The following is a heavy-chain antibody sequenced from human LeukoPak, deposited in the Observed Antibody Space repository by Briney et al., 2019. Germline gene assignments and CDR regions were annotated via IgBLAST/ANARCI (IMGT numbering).Heavy chain of an antibody. J-gene: IGHJ3*02. CDR3: ARDQAHDAFDI. Sequence: GGSLRLSCAVSGFSVSSTYMSWVRQAPGKGLEWVSYISSSSSTIYYADSVKGRFTISRDNAKNSLYLQMNSLRAEDTAVYYCARDQAHDAFDIWGQGTMVTVSS. CDR2: ISSSSSTI. V-gene: IGHV3-48*01. CDR1: GFSVSSTY.